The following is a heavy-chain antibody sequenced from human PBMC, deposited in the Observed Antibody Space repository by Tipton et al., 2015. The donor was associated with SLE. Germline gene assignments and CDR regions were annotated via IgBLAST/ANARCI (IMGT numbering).Heavy chain of an antibody. CDR1: GGSISSYY. Sequence: TLSLTCTVSGGSISSYYWSWFRQPPGKGLEWIGYIYYSGSTNYNPSLMSRVTISVDTSKNQFSLKLSSVTAADTAVYYCAEGVLPWAAFDIWGQGTMVTVSS. V-gene: IGHV4-59*01. CDR2: IYYSGST. CDR3: AEGVLPWAAFDI. J-gene: IGHJ3*02. D-gene: IGHD3-10*01.